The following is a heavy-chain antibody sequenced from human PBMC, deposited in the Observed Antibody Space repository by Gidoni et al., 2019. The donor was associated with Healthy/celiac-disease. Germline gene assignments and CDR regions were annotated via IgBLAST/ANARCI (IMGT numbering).Heavy chain of an antibody. V-gene: IGHV4-34*01. CDR3: ARGRGGSYYVGWFDP. J-gene: IGHJ5*02. CDR1: GGSFSGYY. Sequence: QVQLQQWGAGQLKPSETLSLTCDVYGGSFSGYYWSWIRQPPGTGLEWIGEINHSGSTNYNPSLKSRVTISLDTSKNQFSLKLSSVTAADTAVYYCARGRGGSYYVGWFDPWGQGTLVTVSS. D-gene: IGHD1-26*01. CDR2: INHSGST.